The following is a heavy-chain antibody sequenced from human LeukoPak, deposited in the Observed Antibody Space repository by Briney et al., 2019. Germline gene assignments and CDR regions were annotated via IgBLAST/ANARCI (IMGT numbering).Heavy chain of an antibody. D-gene: IGHD3-3*01. CDR2: IYYSGST. V-gene: IGHV4-59*01. Sequence: PETLSLTCTVPGGSISIYYWSWIRQPPGKGLEWIGYIYYSGSTNYNPSLKSRVTISVDTSKNQFSLKLSSVTAADTAVYYCARDVGSGNDKLLGIWGQGTMVTVSS. CDR1: GGSISIYY. CDR3: ARDVGSGNDKLLGI. J-gene: IGHJ3*02.